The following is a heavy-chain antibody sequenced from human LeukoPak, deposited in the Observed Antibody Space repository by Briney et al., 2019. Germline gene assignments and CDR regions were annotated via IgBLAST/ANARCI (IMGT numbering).Heavy chain of an antibody. Sequence: PGGSLRLSCAASGFTFSSYSMSWVRQAPGKGLEWVSLISGGGTSTYYADSVKGRFTISRDNSKNTLYLQMNSLRAGDSAVYYCANGGGHTAMKTYYFNYWGQGTLVTVSS. J-gene: IGHJ4*02. V-gene: IGHV3-23*01. CDR2: ISGGGTST. D-gene: IGHD5-18*01. CDR3: ANGGGHTAMKTYYFNY. CDR1: GFTFSSYS.